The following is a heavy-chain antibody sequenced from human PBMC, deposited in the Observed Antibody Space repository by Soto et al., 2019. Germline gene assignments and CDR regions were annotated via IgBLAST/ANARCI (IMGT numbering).Heavy chain of an antibody. V-gene: IGHV3-48*03. CDR3: ARSSGHYRPFDS. J-gene: IGHJ4*02. CDR1: GFTFSSSE. CDR2: ITSDSNTI. Sequence: EVQLVESGGGLVQPGGSLRLSCAASGFTFSSSEMNWVRQAPGKGPEWVSHITSDSNTIYYADSVKGRFTISRDNAESSLYLEMSSLRAEDTAVYYCARSSGHYRPFDSWGQGTLVVVSS. D-gene: IGHD3-22*01.